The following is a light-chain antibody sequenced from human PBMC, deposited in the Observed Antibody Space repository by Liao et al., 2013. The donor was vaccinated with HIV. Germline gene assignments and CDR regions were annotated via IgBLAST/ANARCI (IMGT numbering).Light chain of an antibody. CDR1: KLGDKY. V-gene: IGLV3-1*01. J-gene: IGLJ1*01. CDR2: KDS. Sequence: SYELTQPPSVSVSPGQTASITCSGDKLGDKYACWYQQKPGQSPVLVIYKDSKRPSGIPERFSGSNSGNTATLTISETQSMDEADYYCQAWNNSTPVFGTGTKVTVL. CDR3: QAWNNSTPV.